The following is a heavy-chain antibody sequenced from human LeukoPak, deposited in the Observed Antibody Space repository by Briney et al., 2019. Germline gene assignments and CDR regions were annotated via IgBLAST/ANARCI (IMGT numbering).Heavy chain of an antibody. J-gene: IGHJ5*02. CDR2: ISYDGSTK. D-gene: IGHD3-16*01. CDR1: GFSFSRHA. CDR3: AKLTSPGGNNWFDP. Sequence: PGGSLRLSCAASGFSFSRHAMHWVRQAPGKGLEWVAVISYDGSTKYYADSVKGRFTISRDNSKNTLYLQMNSLRAEDTAVYYCAKLTSPGGNNWFDPWGQGTLVTVSS. V-gene: IGHV3-30*18.